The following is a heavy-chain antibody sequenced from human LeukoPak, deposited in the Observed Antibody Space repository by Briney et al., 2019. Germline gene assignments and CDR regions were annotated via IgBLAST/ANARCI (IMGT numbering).Heavy chain of an antibody. CDR2: IYYSGST. CDR3: ARGGGFGGVIVYYFDY. CDR1: GGSISSYY. J-gene: IGHJ4*02. V-gene: IGHV4-59*01. Sequence: SETLSLTCTVSGGSISSYYWSWIRQPPGKRLEWIGYIYYSGSTNYNPSLKSRVTISVDTSKNQFSLKLSSVTAADTAVYYCARGGGFGGVIVYYFDYWGQGTLVTVSS. D-gene: IGHD3-16*02.